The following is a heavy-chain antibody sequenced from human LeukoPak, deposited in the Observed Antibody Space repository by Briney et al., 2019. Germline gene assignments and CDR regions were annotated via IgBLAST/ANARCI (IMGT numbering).Heavy chain of an antibody. J-gene: IGHJ4*02. CDR2: ISGSGGST. CDR1: GFTFSSYA. V-gene: IGHV3-23*01. CDR3: AKDRLVVVAATVSD. Sequence: PGGSLRLSCAASGFTFSSYAMSWVRQAPGKGLEWGSAISGSGGSTYYADSVKGRFTISRDNPKNTLYLQRNSLRAEDTAVYYCAKDRLVVVAATVSDWGQGTLVTVSS. D-gene: IGHD2-15*01.